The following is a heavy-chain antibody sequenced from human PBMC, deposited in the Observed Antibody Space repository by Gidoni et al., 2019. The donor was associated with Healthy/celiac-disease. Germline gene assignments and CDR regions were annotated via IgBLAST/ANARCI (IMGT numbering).Heavy chain of an antibody. V-gene: IGHV3-11*01. CDR2: ISSSGSTI. CDR1: GFTFSDYY. D-gene: IGHD3-22*01. CDR3: ARDHSWYYYDSSGYPVDY. J-gene: IGHJ4*02. Sequence: QVQLVESGGGLVKHGGSLRLSCAASGFTFSDYYMSWIRQAPGKGLEWVSYISSSGSTIYYADSVKGRFTISRDNAKNSLYLQMNSLRAEDTAVYYCARDHSWYYYDSSGYPVDYWGQGTLVTVSS.